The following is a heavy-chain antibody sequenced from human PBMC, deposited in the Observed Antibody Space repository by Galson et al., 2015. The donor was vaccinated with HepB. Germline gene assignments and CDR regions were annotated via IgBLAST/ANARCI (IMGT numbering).Heavy chain of an antibody. CDR1: GFTFGDYA. CDR2: IRSKAYGGTT. CDR3: TTGYCSSTSCYDPDFDY. D-gene: IGHD2-2*01. V-gene: IGHV3-49*03. J-gene: IGHJ4*02. Sequence: SLRLSCAASGFTFGDYAMSWFRQAPGKGLEWVGFIRSKAYGGTTEYAASVKGRFTISRDDSKSIAYLQMNSLKTEDTAVYYCTTGYCSSTSCYDPDFDYWGQGTLVTVSS.